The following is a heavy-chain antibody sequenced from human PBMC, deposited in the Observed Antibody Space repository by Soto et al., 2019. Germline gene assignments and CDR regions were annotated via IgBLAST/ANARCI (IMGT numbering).Heavy chain of an antibody. Sequence: ASVKVSCKASGYTFTSYYMHWVRQAPGQGLEWMGIINPSGGSTSYAQKFQGRVTITRDTSTSTVYMELSSLRSEDTAVYYCAREQAVAGTVDWFDPWGQGTLVTVSS. J-gene: IGHJ5*02. CDR2: INPSGGST. V-gene: IGHV1-46*01. CDR3: AREQAVAGTVDWFDP. CDR1: GYTFTSYY. D-gene: IGHD6-19*01.